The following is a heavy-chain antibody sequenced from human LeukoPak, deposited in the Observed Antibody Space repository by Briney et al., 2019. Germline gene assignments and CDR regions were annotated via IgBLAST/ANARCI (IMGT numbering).Heavy chain of an antibody. J-gene: IGHJ3*02. CDR1: GDSISSSSYY. CDR2: IYYSGST. D-gene: IGHD2-2*01. V-gene: IGHV4-39*07. Sequence: SETLSLTCIVSGDSISSSSYYWGWIRQPPGKGLEWIGSIYYSGSTYYNPSLKSRVTISVDTSKNQFSLKLSSVTAADTAVYYCARASPLVSPDAFDIWGQGTMVTVSS. CDR3: ARASPLVSPDAFDI.